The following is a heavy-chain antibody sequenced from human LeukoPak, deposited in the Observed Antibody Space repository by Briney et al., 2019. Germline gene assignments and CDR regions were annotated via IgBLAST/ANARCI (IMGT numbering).Heavy chain of an antibody. J-gene: IGHJ4*02. V-gene: IGHV3-23*01. D-gene: IGHD3-10*01. CDR3: ARDRNYFEALHRSY. CDR1: GFTFSSYA. CDR2: ISANGDST. Sequence: GGSLRLSCAASGFTFSSYAMSWVRQAPGKGLEWVSGISANGDSTYYVDSVKGRFTISRDNSKNMLYLQINSLRAEDTAVYYCARDRNYFEALHRSYWGQGTLVTVSS.